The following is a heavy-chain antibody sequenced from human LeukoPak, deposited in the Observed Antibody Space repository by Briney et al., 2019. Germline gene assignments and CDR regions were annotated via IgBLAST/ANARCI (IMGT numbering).Heavy chain of an antibody. V-gene: IGHV3-48*01. CDR3: ARDPPSYLAAAGSAFDI. CDR2: ISSSSSTI. Sequence: PGGSLRLSCAASGFSFSTYSMNWVRQAPGKGLGWVSYISSSSSTIYYADSVKGRFTISRDNAKNSLYLQMNSLRAEDTAVYYCARDPPSYLAAAGSAFDIWGQGTMVTGSS. D-gene: IGHD6-13*01. CDR1: GFSFSTYS. J-gene: IGHJ3*02.